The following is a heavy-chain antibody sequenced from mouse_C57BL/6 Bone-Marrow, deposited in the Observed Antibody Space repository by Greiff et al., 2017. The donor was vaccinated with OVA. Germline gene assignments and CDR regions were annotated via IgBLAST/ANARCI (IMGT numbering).Heavy chain of an antibody. J-gene: IGHJ1*03. Sequence: QVQLKQPGAELVRPGSSVKLSCKASGYTFTSYWMDWVKQRPGQGLEWIGNIYPSDSETHYNQKFKDKATLTVDKSSSTAYMQLSSLTSEDSAVYYGARDYGSSHWYFDVWGTGTTVTVSS. CDR2: IYPSDSET. D-gene: IGHD1-1*01. V-gene: IGHV1-61*01. CDR1: GYTFTSYW. CDR3: ARDYGSSHWYFDV.